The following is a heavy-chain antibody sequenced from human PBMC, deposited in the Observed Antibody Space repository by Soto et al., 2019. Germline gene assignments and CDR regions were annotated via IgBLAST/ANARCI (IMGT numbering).Heavy chain of an antibody. CDR1: GGTFSSYA. J-gene: IGHJ6*02. V-gene: IGHV1-69*13. CDR2: IIPIFGTA. CDR3: ARDLKRRELRFLEWLVYYYYGMDV. Sequence: ASVKVSCKASGGTFSSYAISWVRQAPGQGLEWMGGIIPIFGTANYAQKFQGRVTITADESTSTAYMELSSLRSEDTAVYYCARDLKRRELRFLEWLVYYYYGMDVWGQGTTVTVSS. D-gene: IGHD3-3*01.